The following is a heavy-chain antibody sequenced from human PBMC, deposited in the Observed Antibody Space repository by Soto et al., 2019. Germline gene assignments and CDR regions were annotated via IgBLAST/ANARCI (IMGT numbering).Heavy chain of an antibody. CDR2: IFYSGSA. Sequence: PSETLSLTCTVSGGSISSSSYYWGWIRQPPERGLQWIGHIFYSGSAYYNPSLKSRVTMSVDTSMNQFSLKLSSVTAADTAVYYCARVTGYSYTPWSQGTLVTVSS. CDR1: GGSISSSSYY. J-gene: IGHJ5*02. CDR3: ARVTGYSYTP. D-gene: IGHD5-18*01. V-gene: IGHV4-39*01.